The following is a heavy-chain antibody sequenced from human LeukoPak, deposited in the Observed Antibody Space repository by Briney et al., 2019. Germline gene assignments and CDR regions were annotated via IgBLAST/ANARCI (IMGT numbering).Heavy chain of an antibody. J-gene: IGHJ6*03. CDR1: GGSISSGSYY. Sequence: PSQTLSLTCTVSGGSISSGSYYWSWIRQPAGKGLEWIGRIYTSGSTNYNPSLKSRVTISVDTSKNQFSLKLSSVTAADTAVYYCAGGGITNTFGGVFYMDVWGTGTTVTISS. CDR2: IYTSGST. CDR3: AGGGITNTFGGVFYMDV. D-gene: IGHD3-16*01. V-gene: IGHV4-61*02.